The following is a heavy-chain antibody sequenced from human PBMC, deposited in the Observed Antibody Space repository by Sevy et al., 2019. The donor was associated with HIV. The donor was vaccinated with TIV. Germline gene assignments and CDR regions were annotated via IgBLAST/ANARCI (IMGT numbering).Heavy chain of an antibody. CDR3: ARDFAATAFCGGDCYIDY. V-gene: IGHV3-33*01. D-gene: IGHD2-21*02. Sequence: GGSLRLSCAVSGFPFSSYGMHWVRQAPGKGLEWMAVIWYDGSKKDYADSVKGRFTISRDNSKNTLYLQMNSLRAEDMAVYYCARDFAATAFCGGDCYIDYWGQGTLVTVSS. CDR2: IWYDGSKK. J-gene: IGHJ4*02. CDR1: GFPFSSYG.